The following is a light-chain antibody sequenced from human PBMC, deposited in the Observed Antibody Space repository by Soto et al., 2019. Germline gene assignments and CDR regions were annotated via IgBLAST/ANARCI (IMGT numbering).Light chain of an antibody. J-gene: IGLJ3*02. V-gene: IGLV2-8*01. CDR2: EVS. CDR1: SSDVGGYNY. Sequence: QSAPTQPSSASGSPGQSVTISCIGTSSDVGGYNYVSWYQRHPGKAPKLMIYEVSKRPSGVPDRFSGSKSGNTASLTVSGLQAEDEADYYCSSYAGSNNLVFGGGTKLTVL. CDR3: SSYAGSNNLV.